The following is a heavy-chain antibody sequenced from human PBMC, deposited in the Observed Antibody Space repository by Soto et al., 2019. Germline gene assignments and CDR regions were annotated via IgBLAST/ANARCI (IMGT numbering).Heavy chain of an antibody. CDR3: ARSAAGQYYFDY. CDR2: INAGNGNT. D-gene: IGHD6-13*01. J-gene: IGHJ4*02. Sequence: ASVKVSCKASGYTFTSYALHWVRQAPGQRLQWMGWINAGNGNTKYSQNFQGRVTITRDTSASTAYMELSSLRSEDTAVYYCARSAAGQYYFDYWGQGTLVTVSS. CDR1: GYTFTSYA. V-gene: IGHV1-3*01.